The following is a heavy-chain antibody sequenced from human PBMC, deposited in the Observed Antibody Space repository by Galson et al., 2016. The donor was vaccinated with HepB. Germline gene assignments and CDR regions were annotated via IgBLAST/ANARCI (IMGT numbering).Heavy chain of an antibody. J-gene: IGHJ2*01. CDR3: ARVHYDSSGFDL. V-gene: IGHV4-34*01. Sequence: SETLSLTCAVYGGSFSDYLWSWIRQPPGKGLEWIGEINHSRYTNYNPSLKSRVTISVDTSKNQFSLKLSSVTAADTAVYYCARVHYDSSGFDLWGRGTLVTVSS. CDR2: INHSRYT. D-gene: IGHD3-22*01. CDR1: GGSFSDYL.